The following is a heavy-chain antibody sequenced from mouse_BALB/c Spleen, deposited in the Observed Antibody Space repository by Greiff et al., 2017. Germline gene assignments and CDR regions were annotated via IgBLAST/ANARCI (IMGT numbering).Heavy chain of an antibody. J-gene: IGHJ2*01. CDR2: IWSGGST. V-gene: IGHV2-4-1*01. CDR3: ARQTNYYGSSYFDY. CDR1: GFSLTSYG. D-gene: IGHD1-1*01. Sequence: QVQLQQSGPGLVQPSQSLSITCTVSGFSLTSYGVHWVRQSPGKGLEWLGVIWSGGSTDYNAAFISRLSISKDNSKSQVFLKMNSLQTDDTAMYYCARQTNYYGSSYFDYWGQGTTLTVSS.